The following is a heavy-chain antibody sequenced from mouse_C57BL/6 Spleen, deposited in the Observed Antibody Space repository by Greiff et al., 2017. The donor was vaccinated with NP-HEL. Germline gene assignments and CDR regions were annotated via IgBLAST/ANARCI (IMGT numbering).Heavy chain of an antibody. Sequence: EVKVVESGGGLVKPGGSLKLSCAASGFTFSDYGMHWVRQAPEKGLEWVAYISSGSSTIYYADTVKGRFTISRDNAKNTLFLQMTSLRSEDTAMYYCARPSITTVVARDWYFDVWGTGTTVTVSS. V-gene: IGHV5-17*01. J-gene: IGHJ1*03. CDR1: GFTFSDYG. CDR2: ISSGSSTI. CDR3: ARPSITTVVARDWYFDV. D-gene: IGHD1-1*01.